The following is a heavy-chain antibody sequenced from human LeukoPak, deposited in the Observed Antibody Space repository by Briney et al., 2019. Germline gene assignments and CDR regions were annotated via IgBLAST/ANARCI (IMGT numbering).Heavy chain of an antibody. J-gene: IGHJ6*03. CDR2: MNQDGSEK. Sequence: GGSLRLSCAASGFSFSSYWMNWVRQAPGKGLEWVANMNQDGSEKYYVDSVKGRFTISRDNAKNSLYLQMNSLRAEDTAVYYCARVFCSTTSCFRNYNYMDVWGKGTTVTVSS. D-gene: IGHD2-2*01. CDR1: GFSFSSYW. V-gene: IGHV3-7*01. CDR3: ARVFCSTTSCFRNYNYMDV.